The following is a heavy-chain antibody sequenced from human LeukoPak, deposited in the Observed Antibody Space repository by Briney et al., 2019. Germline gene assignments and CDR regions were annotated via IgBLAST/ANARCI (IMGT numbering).Heavy chain of an antibody. CDR3: AKHFYYYDNSGYYGGDY. CDR1: GFTFSSYA. D-gene: IGHD3-22*01. V-gene: IGHV3-23*01. J-gene: IGHJ4*02. CDR2: ISDSGGST. Sequence: PGGSLRLSCVASGFTFSSYAMSWVRLAPGKGLEWVTDISDSGGSTYYADSVKGRFTISRDNSKNTLYLQMNSLRAEDTAVYFCAKHFYYYDNSGYYGGDYWGQGTLVTVSS.